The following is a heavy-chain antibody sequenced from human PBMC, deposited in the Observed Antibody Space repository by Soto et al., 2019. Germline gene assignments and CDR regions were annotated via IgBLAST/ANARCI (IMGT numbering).Heavy chain of an antibody. V-gene: IGHV1-18*01. Sequence: GASVKVSCKASGYTFTSYGISWVRQAPGQGLEWMGWISAYNGNTNYAQKLQGRVTMTTDTSTGTAYMELRSLRSDDTAVYYCARDRDYYGSGSYSDYWGQGTLVTVSS. CDR3: ARDRDYYGSGSYSDY. J-gene: IGHJ4*02. D-gene: IGHD3-10*01. CDR1: GYTFTSYG. CDR2: ISAYNGNT.